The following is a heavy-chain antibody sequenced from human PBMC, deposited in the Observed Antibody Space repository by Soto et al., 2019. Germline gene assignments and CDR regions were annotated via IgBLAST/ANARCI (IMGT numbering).Heavy chain of an antibody. Sequence: GASVKVSCKASGGTFSSYAISWVRQAPGQGLEWMGGIIPIFGTANYAQKFQGRVTITADKSTSTAYMELSSLRSEDTAVYYCARTAVAATYYFDYWGQGTLVTVSS. J-gene: IGHJ4*02. CDR2: IIPIFGTA. V-gene: IGHV1-69*06. D-gene: IGHD6-19*01. CDR1: GGTFSSYA. CDR3: ARTAVAATYYFDY.